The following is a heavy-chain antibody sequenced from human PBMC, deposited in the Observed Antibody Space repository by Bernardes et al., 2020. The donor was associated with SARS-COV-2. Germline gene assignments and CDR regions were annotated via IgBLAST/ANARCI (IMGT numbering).Heavy chain of an antibody. V-gene: IGHV1-18*01. CDR3: AREGNYDFWSNYPYYNGMDV. CDR2: ITAYNGNT. J-gene: IGHJ6*02. CDR1: GYRFNGYG. Sequence: ASVEVSCRASGYRFNGYGISWVRQAPGQGLEWMGWITAYNGNTNYAQKFQGRVTMATDTSTSTAYMELRSLRSDDTAVYYCAREGNYDFWSNYPYYNGMDVWGQGTTVTVSS. D-gene: IGHD3-3*01.